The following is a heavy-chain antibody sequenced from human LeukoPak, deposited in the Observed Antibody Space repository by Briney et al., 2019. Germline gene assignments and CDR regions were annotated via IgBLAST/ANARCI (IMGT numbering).Heavy chain of an antibody. D-gene: IGHD6-19*01. CDR1: GDSVSGNSAA. V-gene: IGHV6-1*01. Sequence: SQTLSLTCALSGDSVSGNSAAWNWIRQSPSRGLEWLGRTYYRSKCYTDYAVSVKSRITINPDTSKNQFSLQLNSVTPEDTAVYYCARDEAVAGAFDYWGQGTLVTVRS. CDR2: TYYRSKCYT. CDR3: ARDEAVAGAFDY. J-gene: IGHJ4*02.